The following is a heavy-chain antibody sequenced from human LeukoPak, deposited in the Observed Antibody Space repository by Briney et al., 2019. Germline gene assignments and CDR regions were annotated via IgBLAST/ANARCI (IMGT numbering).Heavy chain of an antibody. V-gene: IGHV3-21*01. CDR3: AVYGSGSYSILGAFDI. J-gene: IGHJ3*02. Sequence: GGSLRLSCAASGFTFSSYSMNWVRQAPGKGLEWVSSISSSSYIYYADSVKGRFTISRDNAKNSLYLQMNSLRAEDTAVYYCAVYGSGSYSILGAFDIWGQGTIVTVSS. D-gene: IGHD3-10*01. CDR2: ISSSSYI. CDR1: GFTFSSYS.